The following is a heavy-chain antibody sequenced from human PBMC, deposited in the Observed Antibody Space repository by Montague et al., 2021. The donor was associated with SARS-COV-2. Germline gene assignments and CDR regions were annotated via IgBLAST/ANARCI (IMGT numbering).Heavy chain of an antibody. V-gene: IGHV3-21*01. CDR1: GFTFSSYS. CDR2: ISSSSSYI. D-gene: IGHD3-16*02. CDR3: ARDDYVWGSYRYFQYNWIDP. J-gene: IGHJ5*02. Sequence: SLRLSCAASGFTFSSYSMNWVRQAPGKGLEWVSSISSSSSYIYYADSVKGRFTISRDNAKNSLYLQMNSLRAEDTAVYYCARDDYVWGSYRYFQYNWIDPWGQGTLVTVSS.